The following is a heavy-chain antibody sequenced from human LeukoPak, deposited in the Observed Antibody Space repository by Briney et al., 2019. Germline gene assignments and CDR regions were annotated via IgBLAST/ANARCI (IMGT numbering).Heavy chain of an antibody. CDR1: GASISSYY. Sequence: SETLSLTCTVSGASISSYYWSWIRQPAGKGLEWIGCIYTSGSTNYNPSLKSRVTMSVDTSKNQFSLKLSSVTAADTAVYYCARGPGSGYPYYFDYWGQGTLVTVSS. D-gene: IGHD3-3*01. CDR3: ARGPGSGYPYYFDY. V-gene: IGHV4-4*07. J-gene: IGHJ4*02. CDR2: IYTSGST.